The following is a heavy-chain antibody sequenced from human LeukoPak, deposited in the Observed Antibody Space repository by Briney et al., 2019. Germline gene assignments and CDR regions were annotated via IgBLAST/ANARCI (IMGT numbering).Heavy chain of an antibody. D-gene: IGHD2-15*01. J-gene: IGHJ4*02. CDR1: GGSISSYY. V-gene: IGHV4-59*01. Sequence: SETLSLTCTVSGGSISSYYWSWIRQPPGKGLEWIGYIYYSGSTNYNPSLKSRVTISVDTSKNQFSLKLSSVTAADTAVYYCARDYLYCSGGCCYSTFDYWGQGTLVTVSS. CDR3: ARDYLYCSGGCCYSTFDY. CDR2: IYYSGST.